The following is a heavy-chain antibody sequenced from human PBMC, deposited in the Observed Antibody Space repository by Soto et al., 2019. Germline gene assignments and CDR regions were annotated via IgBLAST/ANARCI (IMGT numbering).Heavy chain of an antibody. Sequence: PSETLSLTCTVSGGSISSYYWSWIRQPPGKGLEWIGYIYYSGSTNYNPSLKSRVTISVDTSKNQFSLKLSSVTAADTAVYYCARGSHTAMAPYVDYWGQGTLVTVSS. CDR3: ARGSHTAMAPYVDY. D-gene: IGHD5-18*01. V-gene: IGHV4-59*01. CDR2: IYYSGST. J-gene: IGHJ4*02. CDR1: GGSISSYY.